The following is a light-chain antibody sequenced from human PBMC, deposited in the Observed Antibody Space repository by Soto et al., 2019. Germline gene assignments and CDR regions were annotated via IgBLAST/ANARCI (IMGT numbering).Light chain of an antibody. CDR2: GAS. CDR3: QQYGSSPLT. V-gene: IGKV3-20*01. J-gene: IGKJ4*01. Sequence: EIVLTQSPGTLSLSPGERATLSCRASQSVSSSYLAWYQQQPGQAPRLLISGASSRATGIPDRFSGSGSGTDFTLNISRLEPQDFAVYYCQQYGSSPLTFGGGTKVEIK. CDR1: QSVSSSY.